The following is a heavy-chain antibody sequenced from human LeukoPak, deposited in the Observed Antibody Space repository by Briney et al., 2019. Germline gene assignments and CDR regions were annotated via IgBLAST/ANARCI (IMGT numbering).Heavy chain of an antibody. CDR2: IYNSGST. CDR1: GGFISSGGYY. J-gene: IGHJ4*02. CDR3: ARDRYYGSGSYYGI. Sequence: PSETLSLTCTVSGGFISSGGYYWSWIRQHPGKGLEWIGYIYNSGSTYYNPSLKSRVTISVDTSKNQFSLKLSSVTAADTAVYYCARDRYYGSGSYYGIWGQGTLVTVSS. D-gene: IGHD3-10*01. V-gene: IGHV4-31*03.